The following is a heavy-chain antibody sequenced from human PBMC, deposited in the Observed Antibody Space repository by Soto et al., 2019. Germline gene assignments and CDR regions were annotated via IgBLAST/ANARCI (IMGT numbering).Heavy chain of an antibody. Sequence: PSETLSLTCAVYGGSFSGYYWSWIRQPPGKGLEWIGEINHSGSTNYNPSLKSRVTISVDTSKNQFSLKLSSVTAADTAVYYCARGRFMRDFWSGYYDYFDYWGQGTLVTVSS. CDR1: GGSFSGYY. CDR2: INHSGST. D-gene: IGHD3-3*01. CDR3: ARGRFMRDFWSGYYDYFDY. V-gene: IGHV4-34*01. J-gene: IGHJ4*02.